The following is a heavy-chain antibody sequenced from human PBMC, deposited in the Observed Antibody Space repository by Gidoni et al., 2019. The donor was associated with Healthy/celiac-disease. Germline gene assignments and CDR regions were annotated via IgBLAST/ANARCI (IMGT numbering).Heavy chain of an antibody. CDR3: AKDIWPRSSERAAGDY. CDR1: GSTFADYA. CDR2: ISWNSGSI. V-gene: IGHV3-9*01. D-gene: IGHD6-19*01. Sequence: EVQLVESGGGLVQPGKSLRLSCAASGSTFADYAMHWGRQAPGKGLEWVSGISWNSGSIGYADSVKGRFTISRDNAKNSLYLQMNSLRAEDTALYYCAKDIWPRSSERAAGDYWGQGTLVTVSS. J-gene: IGHJ4*02.